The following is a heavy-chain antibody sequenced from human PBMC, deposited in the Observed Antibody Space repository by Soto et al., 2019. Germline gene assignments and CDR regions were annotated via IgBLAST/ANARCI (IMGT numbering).Heavy chain of an antibody. CDR2: INHSGST. D-gene: IGHD6-13*01. CDR1: GGSFSGYY. V-gene: IGHV4-34*01. J-gene: IGHJ3*02. Sequence: QVQLQQWGAGLLKPSETLSLTCAVYGGSFSGYYWSWIRQPPGKGLEWIGEINHSGSTNYNPSLKSRVTISVDTSKNQFSVKLSSVTAADTAVYYCARESSRFDAFDIWGQGTMVTVSS. CDR3: ARESSRFDAFDI.